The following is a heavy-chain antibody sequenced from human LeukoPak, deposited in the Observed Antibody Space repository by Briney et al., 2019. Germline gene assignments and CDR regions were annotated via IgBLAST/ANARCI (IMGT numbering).Heavy chain of an antibody. CDR2: HRGIGGDT. Sequence: GRCLSLSCAPSRFILRRYAVKWVRHPARRGLEWDSSHRGIGGDTFYTDSVKGQFTSYRDNAHNTLYLQMPRLGVEAAAVYYCAKERIATARPYYFHHGGQGTVVSVS. CDR1: RFILRRYA. V-gene: IGHV3-23*01. D-gene: IGHD6-13*01. J-gene: IGHJ4*02. CDR3: AKERIATARPYYFHH.